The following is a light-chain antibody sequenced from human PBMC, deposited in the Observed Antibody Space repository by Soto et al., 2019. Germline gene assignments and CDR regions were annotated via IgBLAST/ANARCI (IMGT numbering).Light chain of an antibody. CDR2: AAS. CDR1: QGIRSD. CDR3: LQHNSYPFT. Sequence: DIQMTQSPSSLSASVGDRVTITCRASQGIRSDLVWYQQKPGKAPKRLIYAASTLQSGVPLRFSGGGSGTEFTRTISNLQPEDFAAYYCLQHNSYPFTFGQGTKLEMK. J-gene: IGKJ2*01. V-gene: IGKV1-17*02.